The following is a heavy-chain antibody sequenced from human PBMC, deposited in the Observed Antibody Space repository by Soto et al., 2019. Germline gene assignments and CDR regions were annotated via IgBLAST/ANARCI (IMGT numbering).Heavy chain of an antibody. CDR2: IKPITGTA. CDR3: AREYSSSSQDLYFDV. J-gene: IGHJ2*01. V-gene: IGHV1-69*01. D-gene: IGHD6-6*01. CDR1: GGTFSSYA. Sequence: QVQLVQSGAEVKKPGSSVKVSCTVSGGTFSSYAIGWVRQAPGQGLEWMGGIKPITGTANYAQKFHGRVTITADESTTTVYMELSSLRSEDTAVYYCAREYSSSSQDLYFDVWGRGTLVTVSS.